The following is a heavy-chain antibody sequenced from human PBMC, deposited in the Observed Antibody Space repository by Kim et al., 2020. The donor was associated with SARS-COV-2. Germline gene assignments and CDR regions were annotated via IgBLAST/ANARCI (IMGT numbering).Heavy chain of an antibody. V-gene: IGHV1-18*04. CDR3: ARVRRLYDSSGLTYYYYGMDV. D-gene: IGHD3-22*01. CDR1: GYTFTSYG. CDR2: ISAYNGNT. Sequence: ASVKVSCKASGYTFTSYGISWVRQAPGQGLEWMGWISAYNGNTNYAQKLQGRVTMTTDTSTSTAYMELRSLRSDDTAVYYCARVRRLYDSSGLTYYYYGMDVWGQGTTVTVSS. J-gene: IGHJ6*02.